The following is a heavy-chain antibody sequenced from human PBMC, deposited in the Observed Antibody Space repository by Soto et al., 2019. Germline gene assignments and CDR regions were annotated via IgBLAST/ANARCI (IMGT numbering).Heavy chain of an antibody. Sequence: QVQLQESGPGLVKPSETLSLTCAVSGDSISSPNWWSWYRQSPGKGLELIGEMFGSGSSNYNPSLAGRVTISLATSKNQCSLRLTSSTVSDTAIYYCARVGFVHRPDYWGQGIPVSVSS. CDR3: ARVGFVHRPDY. D-gene: IGHD3-16*02. J-gene: IGHJ4*02. V-gene: IGHV4-4*02. CDR1: GDSISSPNW. CDR2: MFGSGSS.